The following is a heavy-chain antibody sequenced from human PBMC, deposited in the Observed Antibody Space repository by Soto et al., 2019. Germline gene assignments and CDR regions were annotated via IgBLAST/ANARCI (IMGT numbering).Heavy chain of an antibody. J-gene: IGHJ6*02. Sequence: QVQLVQSGAEVKKPGASVKVSCKASGYTFTGYYMHWVRQAPGQGLEWMGWINPNSGGTNYAQKFQGWVTMTRDTSISTAYMELSRLRSDDKAVYYCARVPAPDFWSGYRTYGMDVWGQGTTVTVSS. D-gene: IGHD3-3*01. V-gene: IGHV1-2*04. CDR2: INPNSGGT. CDR3: ARVPAPDFWSGYRTYGMDV. CDR1: GYTFTGYY.